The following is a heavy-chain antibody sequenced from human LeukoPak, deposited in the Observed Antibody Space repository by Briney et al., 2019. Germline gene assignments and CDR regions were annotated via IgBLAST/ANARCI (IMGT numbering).Heavy chain of an antibody. CDR3: ARASNVGYCSGGSCVDY. J-gene: IGHJ4*02. V-gene: IGHV1-18*01. CDR2: ISAYNGNT. D-gene: IGHD2-15*01. Sequence: ASVKVSCKASGYTFTSYGISWVRQAPGQGLEWMGWISAYNGNTNYAQKLQGRVTMTTDTSTSTAYMELRSLRSDDTAVYYCARASNVGYCSGGSCVDYWGQGTLVTVSS. CDR1: GYTFTSYG.